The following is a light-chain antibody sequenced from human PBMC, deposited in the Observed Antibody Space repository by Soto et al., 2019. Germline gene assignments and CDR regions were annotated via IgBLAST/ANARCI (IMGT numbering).Light chain of an antibody. CDR3: SSYTSSSTLDV. CDR2: DVS. Sequence: QSVLTQPASVSGSPGQSITISCTGTSSDVGGYNYVSWYQHHPGKAPKHMIYDVSNRPSGVSNRFSVSKSGNTASLTISGLQAEDEAYYYCSSYTSSSTLDVFGTGTKLTVL. CDR1: SSDVGGYNY. V-gene: IGLV2-14*03. J-gene: IGLJ1*01.